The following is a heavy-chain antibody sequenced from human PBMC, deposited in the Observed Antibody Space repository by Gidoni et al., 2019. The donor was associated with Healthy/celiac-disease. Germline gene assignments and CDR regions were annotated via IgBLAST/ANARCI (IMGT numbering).Heavy chain of an antibody. CDR3: AKDITNYNYYYYMDV. V-gene: IGHV3-9*01. J-gene: IGHJ6*03. CDR2: SSWNSGSI. D-gene: IGHD1-7*01. Sequence: EVQLVASGGGLVQPGRSMSLSCYASGFTFYDYARHWVRQAPGKGLGWFSGSSWNSGSIGYADSVKGRFTISRDNAKNSMYLQMNSLSAEDTALYSCAKDITNYNYYYYMDVWGKGTTVTVSS. CDR1: GFTFYDYA.